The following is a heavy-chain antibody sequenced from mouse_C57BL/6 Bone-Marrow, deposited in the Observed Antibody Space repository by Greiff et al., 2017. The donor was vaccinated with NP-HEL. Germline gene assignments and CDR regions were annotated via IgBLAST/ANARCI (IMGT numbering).Heavy chain of an antibody. V-gene: IGHV5-17*01. J-gene: IGHJ2*01. D-gene: IGHD2-1*01. CDR2: ISSGSSTI. Sequence: EVQLVESGGGLVKPEGSLKLSCAASGFTFSDYGMHWVRQAPEKGLEWVAYISSGSSTIYYADTVKGRFTISRDNAKNTLFLQMTSLRSEDTAMYYCARTYGNYDDYFDYWGQGTTLTVSS. CDR1: GFTFSDYG. CDR3: ARTYGNYDDYFDY.